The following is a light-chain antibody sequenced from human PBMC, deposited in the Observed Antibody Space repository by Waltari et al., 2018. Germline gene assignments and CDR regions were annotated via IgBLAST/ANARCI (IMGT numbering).Light chain of an antibody. V-gene: IGKV3-20*01. CDR1: QSVATY. J-gene: IGKJ1*01. CDR2: GAS. CDR3: QHYVRLPVT. Sequence: EIMLTQSPGTLSLSPGERATLSCRASQSVATYLAWYQQKTGQAPRLLIYGASSRATGVPDRFSASGSGTDFSLTISSLEPEDFAVYYCQHYVRLPVTFGQGTKVEIK.